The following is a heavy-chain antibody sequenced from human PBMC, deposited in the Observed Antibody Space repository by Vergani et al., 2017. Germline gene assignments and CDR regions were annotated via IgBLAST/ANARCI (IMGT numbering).Heavy chain of an antibody. Sequence: QVQLVQSGAEVKKPGSSVKVSCKASGGTFSSYAISWVRQAPGQGREWMGGIIPIFGTANYAQKFQGRVTITADESTSTAYMELSSLRSEDTAVYYCARRLVVPAANYYYYYYMDVWGKGSTVTVSS. V-gene: IGHV1-69*01. J-gene: IGHJ6*03. D-gene: IGHD2-2*01. CDR2: IIPIFGTA. CDR1: GGTFSSYA. CDR3: ARRLVVPAANYYYYYYMDV.